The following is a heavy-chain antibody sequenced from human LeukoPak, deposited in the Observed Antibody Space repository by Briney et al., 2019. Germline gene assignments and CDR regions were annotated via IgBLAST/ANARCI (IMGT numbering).Heavy chain of an antibody. Sequence: GGSLRLSCAASGFTFSNYWMNWVRQAPGKGLEWVANIKLDGSEKYYMDSVKGRFTISRDNAKNSLYLQMNSLRAEDTAVYYCATQPGIAARDVDYWGQGTLVTVSS. J-gene: IGHJ4*02. CDR1: GFTFSNYW. V-gene: IGHV3-7*05. D-gene: IGHD6-13*01. CDR2: IKLDGSEK. CDR3: ATQPGIAARDVDY.